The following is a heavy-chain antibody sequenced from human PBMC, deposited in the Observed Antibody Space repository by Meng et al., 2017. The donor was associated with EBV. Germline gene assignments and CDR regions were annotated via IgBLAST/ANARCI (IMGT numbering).Heavy chain of an antibody. CDR2: VETKTSKYAT. J-gene: IGHJ4*02. V-gene: IGHV3-73*01. Sequence: EVRLVGAWGGLVRPGGSLKRSCGASGFIFRDSAMHWVRQASGKGLEWVGRVETKTSKYATAYAASVKGRFSVSRDDSKNMVFLEMNSLKTEDTARYYCWGDLNYGSYWGQGTLVTVSS. CDR1: GFIFRDSA. CDR3: WGDLNYGSY. D-gene: IGHD3-16*01.